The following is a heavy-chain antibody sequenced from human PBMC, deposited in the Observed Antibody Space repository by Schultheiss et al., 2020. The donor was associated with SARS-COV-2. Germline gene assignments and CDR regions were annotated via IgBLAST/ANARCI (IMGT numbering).Heavy chain of an antibody. CDR2: IYYSGST. CDR1: GGSISSYY. CDR3: ARGDHSGYDFDY. D-gene: IGHD5-12*01. V-gene: IGHV4-59*12. J-gene: IGHJ4*02. Sequence: SETLSLTCTVSGGSISSYYWSWIRQPPGKGLEWIGYIYYSGSTYYNPSLKSRVTISVDRSKNQFSLKLSSVTAADTAVYYCARGDHSGYDFDYWGQGTLVTV.